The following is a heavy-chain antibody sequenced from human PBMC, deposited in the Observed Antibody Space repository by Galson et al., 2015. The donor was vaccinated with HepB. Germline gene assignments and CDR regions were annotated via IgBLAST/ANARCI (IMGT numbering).Heavy chain of an antibody. J-gene: IGHJ6*02. CDR3: VRARMVRGVSLYGMDV. CDR1: GFTFSSYA. Sequence: SLRLSCAASGFTFSSYAMHWVRQAPGKGLEYVSAISSNGGSTYYANSVKGRFTISRDNSKNTLYLQMGSLRAEDMAVYYCVRARMVRGVSLYGMDVWGQGTTVTVSS. D-gene: IGHD3-10*01. V-gene: IGHV3-64*01. CDR2: ISSNGGST.